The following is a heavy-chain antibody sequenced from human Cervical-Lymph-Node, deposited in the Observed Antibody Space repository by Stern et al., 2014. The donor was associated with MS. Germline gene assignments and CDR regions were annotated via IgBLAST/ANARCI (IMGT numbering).Heavy chain of an antibody. V-gene: IGHV1-69*01. D-gene: IGHD6-13*01. CDR3: ASGTRSSWYFDF. CDR2: IIPICETA. J-gene: IGHJ4*02. CDR1: GGTFSSDA. Sequence: QVQLVQSGAEVKKPGSSMKVSCKASGGTFSSDAIGWVRQAPGQGLEWMGGIIPICETANYAQKFQGRVTITADQSTKTAYLELSSLTSGDTAMYFCASGTRSSWYFDFWGQGTLVTVST.